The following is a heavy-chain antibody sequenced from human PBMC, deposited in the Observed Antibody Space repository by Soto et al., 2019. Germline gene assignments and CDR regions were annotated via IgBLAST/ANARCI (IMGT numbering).Heavy chain of an antibody. V-gene: IGHV4-30-4*01. J-gene: IGHJ5*02. CDR2: SYYSGST. CDR1: DGSISRGDYY. Sequence: QVQLQASGPGLVKPSQTLSLTCIVSDGSISRGDYYWSWIRQSPGKGLEWIGYSYYSGSTYYNPSLKRRVTISVDTSKNHFSLKLSSVTAADTAVYFCARGVGYYLSNWFDPWGQGTLVTVSS. D-gene: IGHD3-22*01. CDR3: ARGVGYYLSNWFDP.